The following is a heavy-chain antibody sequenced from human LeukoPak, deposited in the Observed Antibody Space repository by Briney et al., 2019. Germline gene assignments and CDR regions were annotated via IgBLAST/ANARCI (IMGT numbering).Heavy chain of an antibody. CDR1: GGSISSSGYY. V-gene: IGHV4-39*01. J-gene: IGHJ4*02. CDR3: ARQTRPVDTAMASLDY. Sequence: SETLSLTCTVSGGSISSSGYYWGWLRQPPGKGLEWIGSIYYSGSTYYNPSLKSRVTISVDTSKNQFSLKLSSVTAADTAVYYCARQTRPVDTAMASLDYWGQGTLVTVSS. D-gene: IGHD5-18*01. CDR2: IYYSGST.